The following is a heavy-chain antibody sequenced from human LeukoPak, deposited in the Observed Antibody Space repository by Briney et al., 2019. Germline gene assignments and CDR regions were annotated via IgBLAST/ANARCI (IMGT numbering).Heavy chain of an antibody. D-gene: IGHD3-3*01. V-gene: IGHV3-21*01. CDR1: GFTFSSYS. CDR3: ARDLKRFLEWTPSAGYFDY. Sequence: GGSLRLSCAASGFTFSSYSMNWVRQAPGKGLEWVSSISSSSSYIYYADSVKGRFTISRDNAKNSLYLQMNSLRAEDTAVYYCARDLKRFLEWTPSAGYFDYWGQGTLVTVSS. CDR2: ISSSSSYI. J-gene: IGHJ4*02.